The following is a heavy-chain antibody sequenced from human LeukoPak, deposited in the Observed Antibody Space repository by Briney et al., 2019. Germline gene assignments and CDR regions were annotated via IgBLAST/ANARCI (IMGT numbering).Heavy chain of an antibody. CDR2: INHSGST. J-gene: IGHJ4*02. CDR1: GGSFSGYY. D-gene: IGHD1-26*01. CDR3: ARGPEWELHYFDY. Sequence: PSETLSLTCAVYGGSFSGYYWSWIRQPPGKGLEWIGEINHSGSTNCNPSLKSRVTISVDTSKNQFSLKLSSVTAADTAVYYCARGPEWELHYFDYWGQGTLVTVSS. V-gene: IGHV4-34*01.